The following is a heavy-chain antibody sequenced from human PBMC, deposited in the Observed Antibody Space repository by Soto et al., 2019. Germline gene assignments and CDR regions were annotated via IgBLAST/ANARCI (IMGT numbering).Heavy chain of an antibody. CDR1: GFSFSDYA. CDR3: AKRSPYSSGWYSPIFDY. D-gene: IGHD6-13*01. V-gene: IGHV3-23*01. CDR2: ISESGGST. Sequence: GGSLRLSCAASGFSFSDYAMSWVSQAPGKGLEWVSVISESGGSTNYADSVRGRFTVARDNSKNSLSLRMNSLRDEDTAVYFCAKRSPYSSGWYSPIFDYWGQGA. J-gene: IGHJ4*02.